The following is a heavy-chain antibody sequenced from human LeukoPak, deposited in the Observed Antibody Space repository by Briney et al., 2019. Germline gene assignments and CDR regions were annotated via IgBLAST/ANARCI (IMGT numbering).Heavy chain of an antibody. CDR1: GYTFTSYY. CDR3: ATIAVAGTKQFDY. V-gene: IGHV1-46*01. D-gene: IGHD6-19*01. CDR2: INPSGGST. J-gene: IGHJ4*02. Sequence: ASVRVSCKASGYTFTSYYMHWVRQAPGQGLEWMGIINPSGGSTSYAQKFQGRVTMTRDTSTSTVYMELSSLRSEDTAVYYCATIAVAGTKQFDYWGQGTLVTVSS.